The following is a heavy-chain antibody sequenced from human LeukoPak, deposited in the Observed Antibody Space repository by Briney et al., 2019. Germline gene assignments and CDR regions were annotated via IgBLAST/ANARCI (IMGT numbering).Heavy chain of an antibody. CDR2: INPSGGST. J-gene: IGHJ4*02. D-gene: IGHD3-3*01. CDR1: GYTFTSYY. CDR3: ARGWSGYYGDY. V-gene: IGHV1-46*01. Sequence: ASVKVSCKASGYTFTSYYMHWVRQAPGQGLEWMGIINPSGGSTSYAQKFQGRVTMTTDTSTSTAYMELRSLRSDDTAVYYCARGWSGYYGDYWGQGTLVTVSS.